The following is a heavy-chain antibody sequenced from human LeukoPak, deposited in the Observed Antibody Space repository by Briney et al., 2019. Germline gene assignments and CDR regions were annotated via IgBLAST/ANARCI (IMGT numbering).Heavy chain of an antibody. CDR2: VHYSGST. CDR3: ARDLAGEWGNYFDY. V-gene: IGHV4-59*12. D-gene: IGHD3-16*01. CDR1: GGSIIGYY. J-gene: IGHJ4*02. Sequence: PSQTLSLTCTVSGGSIIGYYWNWVRHRPGRGLEWIGYVHYSGSTKYNSSLNNRVIISIDTSKNQFSLRLTSVTPADTAVYYCARDLAGEWGNYFDYWGQGIVVTAPS.